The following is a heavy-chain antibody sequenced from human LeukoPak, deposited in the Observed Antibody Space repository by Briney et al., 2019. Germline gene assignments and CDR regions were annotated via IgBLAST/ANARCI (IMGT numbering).Heavy chain of an antibody. D-gene: IGHD5-18*01. CDR3: ARIISYGGADGFDI. CDR1: GYTFTVYY. Sequence: ASVTVSCKASGYTFTVYYVHWVRQAPGQGLEWMGWISPNSGGTNNAQKFQGRVTTTRDTSISTAYMELSSLGYDDTAVYYCARIISYGGADGFDIWGQGTMVTVSS. V-gene: IGHV1-2*02. J-gene: IGHJ3*02. CDR2: ISPNSGGT.